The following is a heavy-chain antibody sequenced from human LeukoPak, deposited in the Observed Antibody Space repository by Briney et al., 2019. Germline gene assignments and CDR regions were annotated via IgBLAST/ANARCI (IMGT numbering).Heavy chain of an antibody. CDR3: ARAGYYDFWSGYYPTLFGY. Sequence: QPGGSLRLSCAVSGFTFSSYSMNWVRQAPGKGLEWVSYVSSSSSTIYYADSVKGGFTISRDNAKNSLYLQMNSLRDEDTAVYFCARAGYYDFWSGYYPTLFGYWGQGTLVTVSS. CDR2: VSSSSSTI. CDR1: GFTFSSYS. D-gene: IGHD3-3*01. J-gene: IGHJ4*02. V-gene: IGHV3-48*02.